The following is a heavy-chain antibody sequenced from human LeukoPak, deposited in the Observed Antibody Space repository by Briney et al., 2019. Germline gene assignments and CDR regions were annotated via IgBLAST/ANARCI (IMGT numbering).Heavy chain of an antibody. CDR1: GYTFTTYG. CDR2: ISTYNGNT. V-gene: IGHV1-18*01. CDR3: ARDEGRGTYFFGWYFDY. D-gene: IGHD3-3*01. J-gene: IGHJ4*02. Sequence: ASVKVSCKASGYTFTTYGINWVRQAPGQGLEWMGWISTYNGNTNYAQKLQGRVTMTTDPSTNTAYMELRSLRSDDTALYYCARDEGRGTYFFGWYFDYWGQGTLFTVSS.